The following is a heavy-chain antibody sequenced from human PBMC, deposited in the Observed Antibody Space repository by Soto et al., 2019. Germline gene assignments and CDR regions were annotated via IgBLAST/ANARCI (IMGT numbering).Heavy chain of an antibody. D-gene: IGHD6-19*01. CDR3: AKAQRIAVAGTWALFDP. J-gene: IGHJ5*02. CDR2: ISGSGGST. CDR1: GFTFSSYA. V-gene: IGHV3-23*01. Sequence: GGSLRLSCAASGFTFSSYAMSWVRQAPGKGLEWVSAISGSGGSTYYADSVKGRFTISRDNSKNTLYLQMNSLRAEDTAVYYCAKAQRIAVAGTWALFDPWGQGTLVTVSS.